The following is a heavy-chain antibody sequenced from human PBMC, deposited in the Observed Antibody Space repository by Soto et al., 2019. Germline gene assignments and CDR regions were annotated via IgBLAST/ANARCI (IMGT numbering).Heavy chain of an antibody. J-gene: IGHJ6*03. D-gene: IGHD1-1*01. CDR3: AHIPGSGQLLYSYYYHMDV. CDR2: IDWDDDK. V-gene: IGHV2-5*02. CDR1: GFSLTTSGEA. Sequence: QITLKESGPPLVKPTQTLTLTCTFSGFSLTTSGEAVGWIRQPPGKALEWLALIDWDDDKRSSPSLKNRLTITKDTSKHQVGLTMTNMDPVDTATYYCAHIPGSGQLLYSYYYHMDVWGKGTTVTVSS.